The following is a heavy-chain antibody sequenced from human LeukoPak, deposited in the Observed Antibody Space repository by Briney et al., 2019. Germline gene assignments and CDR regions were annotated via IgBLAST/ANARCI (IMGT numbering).Heavy chain of an antibody. V-gene: IGHV4-38-2*01. D-gene: IGHD1-26*01. CDR2: IYHSGNS. CDR1: GYSISSGYY. Sequence: PSETLTLTCAVSGYSISSGYYWGWIRQPPGKGLEWIGSIYHSGNSYYNPSLKSRVTISVDTSKNQFSLRLSSVTAADTAVYYCARVPTMGSGSYSNWYFDLWGRGTLVTVSS. J-gene: IGHJ2*01. CDR3: ARVPTMGSGSYSNWYFDL.